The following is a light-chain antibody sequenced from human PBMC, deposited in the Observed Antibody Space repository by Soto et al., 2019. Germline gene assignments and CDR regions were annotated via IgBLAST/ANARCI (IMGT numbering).Light chain of an antibody. CDR2: ATS. CDR3: QQSYSTPFT. V-gene: IGKV1-39*01. CDR1: QTISNY. J-gene: IGKJ3*01. Sequence: DIQMTQSPSSLSASVGDRVTIACRASQTISNYLNWYRQEPGKAPKLLIYATSTLQSGVPSRFSGSGSGTDFPLTISGLQREDFATYYCQQSYSTPFTFGPGTKVHIK.